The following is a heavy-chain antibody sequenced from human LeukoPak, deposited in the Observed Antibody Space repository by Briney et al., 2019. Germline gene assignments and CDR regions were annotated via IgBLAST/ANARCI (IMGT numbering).Heavy chain of an antibody. CDR3: ARAPDSGTYNSGAFDI. V-gene: IGHV3-74*01. D-gene: IGHD1-26*01. CDR2: IYSDGSST. CDR1: GFTFSSYW. Sequence: PGGSQRLSCGASGFTFSSYWMHWVRQAPGKGLVWVSRIYSDGSSTSYVDSVKGRFTISRDNAKNTLYLQMNSLRAEDTAVYFCARAPDSGTYNSGAFDIWGQGTMVTVSS. J-gene: IGHJ3*02.